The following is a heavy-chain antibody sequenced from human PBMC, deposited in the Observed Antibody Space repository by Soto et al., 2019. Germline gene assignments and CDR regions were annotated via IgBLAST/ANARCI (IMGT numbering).Heavy chain of an antibody. D-gene: IGHD6-19*01. V-gene: IGHV3-23*01. Sequence: PGGSLRLSCAASGFTFSSYAMSWVRQAPGKGLEWVSAISGSGGSTYYADSVKGRFTISRDNSKNTLYLQMNSLRAEDTAVYYCAKPPGGGYSSGPDAFDIWGQGTMVTVSS. CDR3: AKPPGGGYSSGPDAFDI. J-gene: IGHJ3*02. CDR1: GFTFSSYA. CDR2: ISGSGGST.